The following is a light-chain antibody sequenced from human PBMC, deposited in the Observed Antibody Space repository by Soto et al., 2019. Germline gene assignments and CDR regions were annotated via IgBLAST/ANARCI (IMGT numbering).Light chain of an antibody. V-gene: IGKV3-15*01. CDR3: QQYNNWPPVT. Sequence: EIVMTQSPATLSVSPGVRATLSCRASQSVSSNLAWYQQKPGQAPRLLIYGASTRATGIPARFSGSGSGTEFTLTISSLQSEDFAVYYCQQYNNWPPVTFGQGTKREIK. CDR2: GAS. J-gene: IGKJ2*01. CDR1: QSVSSN.